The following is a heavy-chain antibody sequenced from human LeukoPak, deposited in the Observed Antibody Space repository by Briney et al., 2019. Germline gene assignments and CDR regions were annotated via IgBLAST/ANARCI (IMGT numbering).Heavy chain of an antibody. CDR3: ARGRYGGNSFDY. CDR2: ISSNGGST. V-gene: IGHV3-64*01. D-gene: IGHD4-23*01. Sequence: PGGSLRLSCAASGFTFSSYAMHWVRQAPGKGLEYVSAISSNGGSTYYANSVKGRFTISRDNSKNTLYLQMGSLRAEDMAVYYCARGRYGGNSFDYWGQGTLVTVSS. CDR1: GFTFSSYA. J-gene: IGHJ4*02.